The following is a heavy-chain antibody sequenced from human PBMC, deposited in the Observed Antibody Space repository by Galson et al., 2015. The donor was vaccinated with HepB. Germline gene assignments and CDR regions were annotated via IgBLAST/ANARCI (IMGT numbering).Heavy chain of an antibody. D-gene: IGHD2-2*01. CDR3: ARSARGCSSTSCPLDY. CDR1: GGTFSSYA. J-gene: IGHJ4*02. Sequence: SVKVSCKASGGTFSSYAISWVRQAPGQGLEWMGGIIPIFGTANYARKFQGRVTITADESTSTAYMELSSLRSEDTAVYYCARSARGCSSTSCPLDYWGQGTLVTVSS. V-gene: IGHV1-69*13. CDR2: IIPIFGTA.